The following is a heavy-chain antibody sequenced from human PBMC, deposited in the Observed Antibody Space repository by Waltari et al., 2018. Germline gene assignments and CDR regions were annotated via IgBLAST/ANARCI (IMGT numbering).Heavy chain of an antibody. CDR3: ARKIGATSSAWYFDL. D-gene: IGHD6-6*01. Sequence: QVQLVQSGSELREPGASVKISCQASGYSFSDYPMNWVRQAPGQGLEWMGWINTDTGNPTYAQGFTGRFVVSLDTSVSTAYLQISSLEAEDTAVYYCARKIGATSSAWYFDLWGRGSLVTVSS. CDR2: INTDTGNP. V-gene: IGHV7-4-1*02. CDR1: GYSFSDYP. J-gene: IGHJ2*01.